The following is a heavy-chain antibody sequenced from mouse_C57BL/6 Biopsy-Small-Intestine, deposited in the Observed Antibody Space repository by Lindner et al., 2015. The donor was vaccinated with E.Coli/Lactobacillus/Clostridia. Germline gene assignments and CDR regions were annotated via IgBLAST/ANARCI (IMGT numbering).Heavy chain of an antibody. CDR2: INPSSGYT. D-gene: IGHD2-1*01. CDR3: ARWGNYHVDFDY. Sequence: VQLQESGAELARPGASVKMSCKASGYTFTTYTMHWVKQRPGQGLEWIGYINPSSGYTKYNQKFKDKATLTADKSSSTAYMQLSSLTSEDSAVYYCARWGNYHVDFDYWGQGTTLTVSS. V-gene: IGHV1-4*01. CDR1: GYTFTTYT. J-gene: IGHJ2*01.